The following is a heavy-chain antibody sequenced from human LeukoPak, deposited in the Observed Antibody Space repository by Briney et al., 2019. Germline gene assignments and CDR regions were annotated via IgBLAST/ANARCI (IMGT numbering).Heavy chain of an antibody. V-gene: IGHV4-34*01. CDR1: GGSFSGYY. CDR2: IYHSGST. Sequence: SETLSLTCAVYGGSFSGYYWSWIRQPPGKGLEWIGEIYHSGSTNYNPSLKSRVTISVDTSKNQFSLELNSVTAADTAVYYCARIGYSSSWYDYWGQGTLVTVSS. D-gene: IGHD6-13*01. CDR3: ARIGYSSSWYDY. J-gene: IGHJ4*02.